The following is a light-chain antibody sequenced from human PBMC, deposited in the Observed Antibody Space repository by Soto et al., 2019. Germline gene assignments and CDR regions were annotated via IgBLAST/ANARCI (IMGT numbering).Light chain of an antibody. J-gene: IGKJ1*01. CDR1: ESLLQSNGYNY. CDR3: MQPLRTPRT. Sequence: DIVMTQSPLSLPVTPGEPASISCRSSESLLQSNGYNYLDWYLQKPGQSPQLLIYLGSTRASGVPDRFNGSGSGTDFTLKISRVEAEDVGVYYCMQPLRTPRTFGPGTRVEIK. CDR2: LGS. V-gene: IGKV2-28*01.